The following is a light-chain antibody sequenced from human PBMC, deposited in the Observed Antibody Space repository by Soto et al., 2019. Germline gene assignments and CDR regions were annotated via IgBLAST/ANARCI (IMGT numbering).Light chain of an antibody. V-gene: IGLV2-14*01. J-gene: IGLJ1*01. CDR2: EVS. Sequence: QSVLTQPASVSGSPGQSITISCTGTSSDVGGYNYVSWYQQNPGKAPKLMIYEVSNRPSGVSNRFSGSKSGNMASLTISGLQAEDEADYYCSSYTINRTYVFXTGTKATVL. CDR3: SSYTINRTYV. CDR1: SSDVGGYNY.